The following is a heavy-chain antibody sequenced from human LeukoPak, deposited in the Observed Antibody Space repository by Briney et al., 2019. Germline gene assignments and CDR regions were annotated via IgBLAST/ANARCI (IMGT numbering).Heavy chain of an antibody. CDR3: ATGLRWSHYYYYYYMDV. Sequence: PGGSLRLSCAASGFTVSSNYMSWVRQAPGKGLEWVSVIYSGGSTYYADSVKGRFTISRDNSKSTLYLQMNSLRAEDTAVYYCATGLRWSHYYYYYYMDVWGKGTTVTVSS. V-gene: IGHV3-66*01. J-gene: IGHJ6*03. CDR1: GFTVSSNY. D-gene: IGHD4-23*01. CDR2: IYSGGST.